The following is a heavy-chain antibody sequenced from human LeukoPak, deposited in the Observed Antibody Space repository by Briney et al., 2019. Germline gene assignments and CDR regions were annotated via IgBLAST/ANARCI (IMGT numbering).Heavy chain of an antibody. CDR2: IYPDDSDT. V-gene: IGHV5-51*01. Sequence: GESLKISCKGSGYSFTNYWIGWVRQMPGKGLEWMGIIYPDDSDTRYSPSFQGQVTISADKSISTAYLQWNSLKASDTALYYCTIPQGYSGYDGGAFDYWGQGTLVTVSS. D-gene: IGHD5-12*01. CDR3: TIPQGYSGYDGGAFDY. J-gene: IGHJ4*02. CDR1: GYSFTNYW.